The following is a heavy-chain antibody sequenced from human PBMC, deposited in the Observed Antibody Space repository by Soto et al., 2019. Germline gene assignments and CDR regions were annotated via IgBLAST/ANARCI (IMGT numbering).Heavy chain of an antibody. D-gene: IGHD1-26*01. CDR3: AKDLASHYYYMDV. V-gene: IGHV3-9*01. CDR2: ISWNSGSI. J-gene: IGHJ6*03. Sequence: EVQLVESGGGLVQPGRSLRLSCAASGFTFDDYAMHWVRQAPGKGLEWVSGISWNSGSIGYADSVKGRFTISRDNAKNSLYLQMNSLRAEDTALYYCAKDLASHYYYMDVWGKGTTVTVSS. CDR1: GFTFDDYA.